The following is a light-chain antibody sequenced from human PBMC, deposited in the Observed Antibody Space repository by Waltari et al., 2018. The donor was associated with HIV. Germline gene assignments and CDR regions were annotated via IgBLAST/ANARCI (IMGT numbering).Light chain of an antibody. CDR3: SSYAAMNNFYVL. CDR1: TSDVGGYTY. J-gene: IGLJ2*01. V-gene: IGLV2-8*01. Sequence: QSALTRPPSASGSPGQSVTISCTGTTSDVGGYTYISWYQHRPGKAPKLVIFEVTKRPAGVPERFSGSKSGHTASLTVSGLQPEDEAEYYCSSYAAMNNFYVLFGGGTKLTVL. CDR2: EVT.